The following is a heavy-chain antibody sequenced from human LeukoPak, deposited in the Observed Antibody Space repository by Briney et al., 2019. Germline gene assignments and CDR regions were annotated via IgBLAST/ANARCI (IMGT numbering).Heavy chain of an antibody. D-gene: IGHD3-16*01. CDR3: AYGKYYFDY. CDR1: GYSLTSYW. V-gene: IGHV5-51*01. CDR2: IYPGDSDT. J-gene: IGHJ4*02. Sequence: GESLKISCKVSGYSLTSYWIGWVRQMPGKGLEWMGIIYPGDSDTRYSPSFQGQVTISADKSISTAYLQWSSLRASDTAIYFCAYGKYYFDYWGQGTLVTVSS.